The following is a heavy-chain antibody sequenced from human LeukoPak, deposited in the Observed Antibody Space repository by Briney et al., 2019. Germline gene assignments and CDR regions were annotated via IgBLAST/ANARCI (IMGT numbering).Heavy chain of an antibody. V-gene: IGHV3-74*01. CDR3: ARVPTNSYGFGQ. CDR2: INDDRGSS. CDR1: GFGFSDYW. Sequence: GGALRLSCAASGFGFSDYWMHWVRPAPGKGLVWVAHINDDRGSSSNADSVKGRFTISRDNAKNTLYLQINSLTVEDTAVYYCARVPTNSYGFGQWGQGSLVTVSS. J-gene: IGHJ4*02. D-gene: IGHD5-18*01.